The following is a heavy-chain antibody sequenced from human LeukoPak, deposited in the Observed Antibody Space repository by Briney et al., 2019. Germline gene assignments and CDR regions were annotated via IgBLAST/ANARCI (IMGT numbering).Heavy chain of an antibody. Sequence: GGSLRLSCAASGFTFSSNWMHWVRQAPGKGLVWVSRINEDGSTTNYADSVKGRSTIFRDNAKNTLYLQMNSLRAEDTAVYYCTTEVITGTIISDYWGQGTLVTVSS. CDR2: INEDGSTT. J-gene: IGHJ4*02. CDR3: TTEVITGTIISDY. V-gene: IGHV3-74*01. D-gene: IGHD1-20*01. CDR1: GFTFSSNW.